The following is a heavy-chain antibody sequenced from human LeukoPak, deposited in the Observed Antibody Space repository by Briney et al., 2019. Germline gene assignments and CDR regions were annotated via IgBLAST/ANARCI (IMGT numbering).Heavy chain of an antibody. D-gene: IGHD6-19*01. Sequence: GGSLRLSCAASGFTFDDYAMHWVRQAPGKGLEWVSGISWNSGSIGYADSVKGRFTISRDNAKNSLYLQMNSLRAEDTALYYCARDTEGSSWGQGTLVTVSS. CDR1: GFTFDDYA. CDR3: ARDTEGSS. J-gene: IGHJ5*02. V-gene: IGHV3-9*01. CDR2: ISWNSGSI.